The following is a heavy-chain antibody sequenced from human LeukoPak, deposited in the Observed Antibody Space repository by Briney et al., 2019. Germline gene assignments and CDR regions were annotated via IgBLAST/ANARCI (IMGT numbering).Heavy chain of an antibody. CDR3: ARGGYSYPYYFDY. CDR1: GGSISSYY. V-gene: IGHV4-59*01. J-gene: IGHJ4*02. D-gene: IGHD5-18*01. Sequence: PSETLSLTCTVSGGSISSYYWSWIRQPPGKGLEWIGYIYYSGSTNYNPSLKSRVTISVDTSKNQFSLKLSSVTAADTAVYYCARGGYSYPYYFDYWGQGTLATVSS. CDR2: IYYSGST.